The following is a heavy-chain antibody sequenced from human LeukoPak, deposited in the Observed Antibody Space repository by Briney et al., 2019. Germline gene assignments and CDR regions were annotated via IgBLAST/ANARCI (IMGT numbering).Heavy chain of an antibody. CDR2: INSDDSII. CDR1: GFTFSTYW. Sequence: PGGSLRLSCAASGFTFSTYWMHWVRQAPGEGLVWVSRINSDDSIINYADSVKGRFTISRDNAKDTLYLQMNSLRAEDAAVYYCARAGNYRFDYWGQGTLVTVSS. D-gene: IGHD1-7*01. J-gene: IGHJ4*02. V-gene: IGHV3-74*01. CDR3: ARAGNYRFDY.